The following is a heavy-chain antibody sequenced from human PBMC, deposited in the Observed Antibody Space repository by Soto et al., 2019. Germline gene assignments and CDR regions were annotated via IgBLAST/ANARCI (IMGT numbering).Heavy chain of an antibody. J-gene: IGHJ6*04. Sequence: GGSLRLSCAASGFTFSSYGMHWVRQAPGKGLEWVAVISYDGSNIYYADSVKGRFTISRDNSKNTLDLQMNSLRAEDTAFYYCAKDGYFGYGMDVWGKGTTVTVSS. V-gene: IGHV3-30*18. CDR2: ISYDGSNI. D-gene: IGHD3-9*01. CDR3: AKDGYFGYGMDV. CDR1: GFTFSSYG.